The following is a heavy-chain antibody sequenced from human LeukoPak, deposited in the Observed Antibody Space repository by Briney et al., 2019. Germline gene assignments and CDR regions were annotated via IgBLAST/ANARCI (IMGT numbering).Heavy chain of an antibody. CDR1: GFTFSSYA. CDR2: ISYDGSNK. CDR3: ARGEYTATPPGYYFDY. D-gene: IGHD2-15*01. J-gene: IGHJ4*02. V-gene: IGHV3-30*04. Sequence: AGGSLRLSCAASGFTFSSYAMHWVRQAPGKGLEWVAVISYDGSNKYYADSVKGRFTISRDNSKNTLYLQMNSLRAEDTAVYYCARGEYTATPPGYYFDYWGQGILVTVSS.